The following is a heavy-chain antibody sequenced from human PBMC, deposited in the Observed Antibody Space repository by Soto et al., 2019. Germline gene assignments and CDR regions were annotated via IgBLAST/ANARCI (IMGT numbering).Heavy chain of an antibody. J-gene: IGHJ4*02. CDR1: GGSISSSSYY. Sequence: QLQLQESGPGLVKPSETLSLTCTVSGGSISSSSYYWGWIRQPPGKGLEWIGSIYYSGSTYYNPSLKSRVTISGDTSKNQFSLKLSSVTAADTAVYYCARMIFTRGYCSGGSCYYFDYWGQGTLVTVSS. V-gene: IGHV4-39*01. D-gene: IGHD2-15*01. CDR2: IYYSGST. CDR3: ARMIFTRGYCSGGSCYYFDY.